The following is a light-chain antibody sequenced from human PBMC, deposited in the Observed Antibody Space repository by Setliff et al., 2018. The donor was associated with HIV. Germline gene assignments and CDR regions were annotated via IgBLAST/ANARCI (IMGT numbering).Light chain of an antibody. J-gene: IGLJ2*01. CDR3: CSYAGTFLV. Sequence: LTQPPSVSGSPGQSVTISCTGTSSDVGGYNFVSWYQQHPGKAPKFMIYDVSKRPSGVPDRFSGSKSGNTASLTISGLQAEDEADYYCCSYAGTFLVVGGGTK. CDR2: DVS. CDR1: SSDVGGYNF. V-gene: IGLV2-11*01.